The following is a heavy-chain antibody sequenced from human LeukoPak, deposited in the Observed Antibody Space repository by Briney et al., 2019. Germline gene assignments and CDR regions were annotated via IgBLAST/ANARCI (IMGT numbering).Heavy chain of an antibody. Sequence: SVKVSCKASGGTFSSYAISWVRQAPGQGLEWMGGSIPIFGTANYAQKFQGRVTITADESTSTAYMELSSLRSEDTAVYYCARDLSGYSSGWIGWGYYYGMDVWGQGTTVTVSS. CDR2: SIPIFGTA. J-gene: IGHJ6*02. V-gene: IGHV1-69*13. D-gene: IGHD6-19*01. CDR3: ARDLSGYSSGWIGWGYYYGMDV. CDR1: GGTFSSYA.